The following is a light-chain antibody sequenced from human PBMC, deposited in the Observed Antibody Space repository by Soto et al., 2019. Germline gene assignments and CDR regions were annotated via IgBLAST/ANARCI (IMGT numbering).Light chain of an antibody. V-gene: IGLV2-14*01. CDR2: EVS. CDR3: TSFTTTSIWV. CDR1: RSDIGIYNY. J-gene: IGLJ3*02. Sequence: QSALTQPASVSGSLGQSITISCTGTRSDIGIYNYVSWYQQHPGKAPKLMICEVSNRPSGVSSRFSGSKSGNTASLTISGLRAEDEADYYCTSFTTTSIWVFGGGTKLTVL.